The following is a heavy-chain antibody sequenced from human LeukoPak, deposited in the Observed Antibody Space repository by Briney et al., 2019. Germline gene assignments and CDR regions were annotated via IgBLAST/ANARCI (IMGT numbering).Heavy chain of an antibody. CDR3: WLLSFDY. CDR2: ISGSGGST. Sequence: QTGGSLRLSRAASGFTFSSYAMSWVRQAPGKGLEWVSAISGSGGSTYYADSVKGRFTISRDNSKNTLYLQMNSLRAEDTAVYFDWLLSFDYWGQGTLVTVSS. V-gene: IGHV3-23*01. CDR1: GFTFSSYA. J-gene: IGHJ4*02. D-gene: IGHD3-9*01.